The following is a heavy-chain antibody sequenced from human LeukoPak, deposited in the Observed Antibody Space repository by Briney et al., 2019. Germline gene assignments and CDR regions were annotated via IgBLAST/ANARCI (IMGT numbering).Heavy chain of an antibody. V-gene: IGHV4-31*03. Sequence: SETLSLTCTVSGGSISSGGYYWSWIRQHPGKGLEWIGYIYYSGSTYYNPSLKSRVTISVDTSKNQFSLKLSSVTAADTAVYYCARQLPELLRASAFDIWGQGTMVTVSS. J-gene: IGHJ3*02. CDR3: ARQLPELLRASAFDI. CDR2: IYYSGST. CDR1: GGSISSGGYY. D-gene: IGHD1-26*01.